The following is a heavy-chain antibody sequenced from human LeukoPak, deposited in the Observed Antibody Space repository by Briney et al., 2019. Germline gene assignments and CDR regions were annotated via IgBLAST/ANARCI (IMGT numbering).Heavy chain of an antibody. Sequence: GASVKVSCKASGYTFTNYGISWVRQAPGQGLEWMGWISAYNGDTHYAQSLQGRVTMTTDTSTSTAYMELKSLRSDGTAVYYCARGGHRRYYYTSGSAFDPWGQGTLVTVSS. D-gene: IGHD3-10*01. V-gene: IGHV1-18*01. J-gene: IGHJ5*02. CDR3: ARGGHRRYYYTSGSAFDP. CDR1: GYTFTNYG. CDR2: ISAYNGDT.